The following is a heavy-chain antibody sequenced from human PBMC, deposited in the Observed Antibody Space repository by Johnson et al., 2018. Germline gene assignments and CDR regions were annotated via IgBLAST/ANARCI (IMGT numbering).Heavy chain of an antibody. D-gene: IGHD6-13*01. CDR1: GFTFSAYG. Sequence: QVQLVQSGGGVVQXGRSLRLSCAASGFTFSAYGMHWVRQAPGKGLEWVAVISYDGSNKYYADSVKGRFTISRDNSQNTLYLQMNSLRAEDTAVYYCAKDWEVAAVDTGGYFHHWGQGTLVTVSS. CDR2: ISYDGSNK. J-gene: IGHJ1*01. V-gene: IGHV3-30*18. CDR3: AKDWEVAAVDTGGYFHH.